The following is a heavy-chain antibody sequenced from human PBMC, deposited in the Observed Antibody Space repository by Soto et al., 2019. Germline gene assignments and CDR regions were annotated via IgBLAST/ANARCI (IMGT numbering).Heavy chain of an antibody. V-gene: IGHV3-21*01. J-gene: IGHJ6*03. CDR3: ARGPTVTTDYYYYMDV. D-gene: IGHD4-17*01. CDR2: ISSSSSYI. CDR1: GFTFSSYS. Sequence: GGSLRLSCAASGFTFSSYSMNWVRQAPGKGLEWVSSISSSSSYIYYADSVKGRFTISRDNAKNSLYLQMNSLRAEDTAVYYCARGPTVTTDYYYYMDVWGKGTTVTVSS.